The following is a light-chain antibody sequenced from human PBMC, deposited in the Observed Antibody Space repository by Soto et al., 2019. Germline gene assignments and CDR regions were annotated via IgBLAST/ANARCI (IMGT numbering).Light chain of an antibody. CDR2: GAS. CDR3: QQYGSSPWT. V-gene: IGKV3-20*01. J-gene: IGKJ1*01. CDR1: QSVSSSY. Sequence: EIVMTQSPGTLSLSPGERATLSCRASQSVSSSYLAWYQQKPGQAPRLLIYGASSRATGIPDRFSGSGSGTDLTITISRLEPEDGEVYDGQQYGSSPWTFGQGTKVDIK.